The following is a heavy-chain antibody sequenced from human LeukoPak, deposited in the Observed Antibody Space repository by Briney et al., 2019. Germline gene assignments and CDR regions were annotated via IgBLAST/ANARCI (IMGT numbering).Heavy chain of an antibody. J-gene: IGHJ4*02. CDR1: GFTVSSNY. D-gene: IGHD2-2*01. CDR3: TRLDGISAWIGYCTSSTCG. V-gene: IGHV3-66*04. CDR2: IYSGGST. Sequence: PGGSLRLSCAASGFTVSSNYMSWVRQAPGKGLEWVSVIYSGGSTYYADSVKGRFTISRDNSKNTLYLQMNSLRAEDTAVYYCTRLDGISAWIGYCTSSTCGWGQGTLVTVSS.